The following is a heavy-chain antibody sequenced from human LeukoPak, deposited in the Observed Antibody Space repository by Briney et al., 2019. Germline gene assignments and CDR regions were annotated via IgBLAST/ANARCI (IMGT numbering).Heavy chain of an antibody. CDR1: GFTFSKFA. J-gene: IGHJ4*02. V-gene: IGHV3-23*01. D-gene: IGHD6-13*01. CDR2: ISGDNTGA. CDR3: ARAYDSSWHNFDY. Sequence: GGSLRLSGAASGFTFSKFARSWVRQVPGKGLEGVPGISGDNTGADYAGSVKGRFTISRDISKNTLYLETDSLRGEDTAVYYCARAYDSSWHNFDYWGQGSLVTVSS.